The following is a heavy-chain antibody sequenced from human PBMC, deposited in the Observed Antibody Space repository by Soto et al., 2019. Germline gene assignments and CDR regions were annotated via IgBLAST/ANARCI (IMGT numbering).Heavy chain of an antibody. CDR1: GDSVSSDRYF. CDR3: ARIVVGATVDL. D-gene: IGHD1-26*01. CDR2: ISYTADT. V-gene: IGHV4-61*01. Sequence: QVQLRESGPGLLKASETLSLTCSVSGDSVSSDRYFWTWIRQPPGKGLEWIAYISYTADTNYNPSLKSRVTISVDTSRNQFSLTLTSVTAADTAVYVCARIVVGATVDLWGQGSLVSVSS. J-gene: IGHJ5*02.